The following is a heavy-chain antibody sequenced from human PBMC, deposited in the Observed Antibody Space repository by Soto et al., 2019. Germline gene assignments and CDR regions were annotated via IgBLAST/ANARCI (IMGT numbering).Heavy chain of an antibody. CDR2: ISYDGSNK. D-gene: IGHD6-13*01. CDR1: GFTFSSYG. V-gene: IGHV3-30*18. Sequence: GGSLRLSCAASGFTFSSYGMHWVRQAPGKGLEWVAVISYDGSNKYYADSVKGRFTISRDNSKNALYLQMNSLRAEDTAVYYCAKGRQQLEFDPWGQGTLVTVSS. CDR3: AKGRQQLEFDP. J-gene: IGHJ5*02.